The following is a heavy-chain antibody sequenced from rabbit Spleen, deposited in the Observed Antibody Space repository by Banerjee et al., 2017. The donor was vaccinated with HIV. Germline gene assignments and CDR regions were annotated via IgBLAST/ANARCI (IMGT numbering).Heavy chain of an antibody. J-gene: IGHJ4*01. D-gene: IGHD4-2*01. CDR1: SSYY. CDR2: IDPVFGIT. Sequence: SSYYMNWVRQAPGKGLEWIGYIDPVFGITYYANWVNGRFSISRENAQNTVFLQMTSLTAADTATYFCARDWAGTNMYYFDLWGPGTLVTVS. CDR3: ARDWAGTNMYYFDL. V-gene: IGHV1S7*01.